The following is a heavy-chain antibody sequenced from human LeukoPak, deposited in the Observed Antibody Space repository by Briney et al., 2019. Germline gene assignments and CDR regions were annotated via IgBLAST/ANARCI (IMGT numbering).Heavy chain of an antibody. Sequence: GGSLRLSCAASGFIFSDDWMSWVRQAPEKGLEWVANIKQDGSQEFYADSVKGRFTISRDNAKNSLYLQMDRLTPADTGVYYCTSLFSPNWGQGTLVTVSS. CDR3: TSLFSPN. V-gene: IGHV3-7*01. CDR1: GFIFSDDW. J-gene: IGHJ4*02. CDR2: IKQDGSQE.